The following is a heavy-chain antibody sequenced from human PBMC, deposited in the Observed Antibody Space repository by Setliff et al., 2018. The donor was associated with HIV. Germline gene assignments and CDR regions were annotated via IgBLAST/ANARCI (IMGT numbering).Heavy chain of an antibody. CDR3: ARDVGEQLDV. V-gene: IGHV4-34*01. J-gene: IGHJ6*04. Sequence: SETLSLTCAVYGGSSSGYYWSWIRQPPEKGLEWIGEIEHFDHTEKTNYNPSLKCRFTISLDTPKNQFSLKLSYVTAADTAVYYCARDVGEQLDVWGKGTTVTVSS. CDR1: GGSSSGYY. CDR2: IEHFDHTEKT.